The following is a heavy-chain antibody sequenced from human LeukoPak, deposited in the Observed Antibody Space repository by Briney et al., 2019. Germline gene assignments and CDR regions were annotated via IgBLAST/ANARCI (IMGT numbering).Heavy chain of an antibody. D-gene: IGHD6-13*01. J-gene: IGHJ6*03. CDR1: GGSISSYY. Sequence: PSETLSLTCTVSGGSISSYYWSWIRQPAGKGLEWIGRIYTSGSTNYNPSLKSRVTMSVDTSKNQFSLKLSSVTAADTAVYYCAREAIFWNSSTSYYYYMDVWGKGTTVTVSS. V-gene: IGHV4-4*07. CDR3: AREAIFWNSSTSYYYYMDV. CDR2: IYTSGST.